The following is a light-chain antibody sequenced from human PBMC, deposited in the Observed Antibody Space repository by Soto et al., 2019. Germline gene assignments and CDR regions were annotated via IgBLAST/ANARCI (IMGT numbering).Light chain of an antibody. CDR1: QSVSSN. Sequence: EIVMTQSPATLSVSPGDRATLSCRASQSVSSNLAWYQQKPGQAPKLLIYGASIRATGIPARFSGSGSGTEFTLTISSLQSEDFAVYYCQKYNNWPPVTFGPGTRLEIK. CDR3: QKYNNWPPVT. CDR2: GAS. J-gene: IGKJ5*01. V-gene: IGKV3D-15*01.